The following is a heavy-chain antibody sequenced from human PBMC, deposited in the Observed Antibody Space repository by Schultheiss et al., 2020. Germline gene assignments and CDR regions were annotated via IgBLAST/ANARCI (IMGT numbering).Heavy chain of an antibody. CDR3: ARVGSGTYFSPYFDY. Sequence: SETLSLTCAVYGGSFSGYYWSWIRQPPGKGLEWIGEINHSGSTNYNPSLKSRVTISVDTSKNQFSLKMSSVTAADTAVYYCARVGSGTYFSPYFDYWGKGTLVTVSS. CDR2: INHSGST. D-gene: IGHD3-10*01. V-gene: IGHV4-34*01. J-gene: IGHJ4*02. CDR1: GGSFSGYY.